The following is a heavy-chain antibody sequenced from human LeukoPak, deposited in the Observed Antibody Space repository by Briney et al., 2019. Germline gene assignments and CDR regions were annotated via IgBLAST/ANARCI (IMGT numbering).Heavy chain of an antibody. D-gene: IGHD2-2*01. J-gene: IGHJ4*02. V-gene: IGHV3-30-3*01. CDR2: ISYDGTNK. CDR3: ARPVCTGCYSFDY. CDR1: GFTFSSYA. Sequence: GRSLRLSCAASGFTFSSYAMHWVRQAPGKGLEWVAIISYDGTNKYYADSVKGRFTISRDNSKNTPYVQMNSLRAEDTAVYYCARPVCTGCYSFDYWGQGTLVTVSS.